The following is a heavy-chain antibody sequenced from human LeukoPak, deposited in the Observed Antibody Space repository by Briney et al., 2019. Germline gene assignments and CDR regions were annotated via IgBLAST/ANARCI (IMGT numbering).Heavy chain of an antibody. J-gene: IGHJ3*02. V-gene: IGHV1-18*01. D-gene: IGHD2-2*02. CDR3: ARWGYCSSTSCYTGYAFDI. CDR1: GYTFTSYG. CDR2: ISAYNGNT. Sequence: GASVKVSCKASGYTFTSYGISWVRQAPGQGLEWMGWISAYNGNTNYAQKLQGRVTMTTDTSTSTAYMELRSLRSDDTAVYYCARWGYCSSTSCYTGYAFDIWGQGTMVTVSS.